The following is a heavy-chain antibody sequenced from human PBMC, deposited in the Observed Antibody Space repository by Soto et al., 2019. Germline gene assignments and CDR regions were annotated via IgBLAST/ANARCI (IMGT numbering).Heavy chain of an antibody. J-gene: IGHJ6*02. D-gene: IGHD6-13*01. Sequence: GGSLRLSCAASGFTFSSYSMNWVRQAPGKGLEWVSSISSSSSYIYYADSVKGRFTISRDNAKNSLYLQMNSLRAEDTAVYYCARAARYSSSWYYYYYGMDVWGQGTTVTVSS. CDR1: GFTFSSYS. V-gene: IGHV3-21*01. CDR2: ISSSSSYI. CDR3: ARAARYSSSWYYYYYGMDV.